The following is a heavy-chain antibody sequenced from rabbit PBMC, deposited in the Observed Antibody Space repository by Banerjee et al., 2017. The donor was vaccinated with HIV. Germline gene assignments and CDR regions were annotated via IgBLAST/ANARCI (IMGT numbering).Heavy chain of an antibody. J-gene: IGHJ6*01. CDR2: IYAGSSGGT. CDR3: ARSVYDPGYGYVKL. Sequence: QSLEESGGDLVKPGASLTLTCTASGFSFSSSYYMCWVRQAPGKGLEWIACIYAGSSGGTAYASWAKGRFTISKTSSTTVTLQMTSLTAADTATYFCARSVYDPGYGYVKLWGPGTLVTVS. D-gene: IGHD7-1*01. CDR1: GFSFSSSYY. V-gene: IGHV1S40*01.